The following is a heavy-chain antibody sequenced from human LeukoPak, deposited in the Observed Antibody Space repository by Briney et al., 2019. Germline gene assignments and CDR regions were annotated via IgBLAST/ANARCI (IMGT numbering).Heavy chain of an antibody. CDR1: GGSISTYY. CDR3: ARAEVLPDYYAISGGFDY. D-gene: IGHD3-10*01. CDR2: IYNSGST. V-gene: IGHV4-59*01. Sequence: PSETLSLTCTVSGGSISTYYWSWIRQPPGKGLEWIGNIYNSGSTNYNPSLKGRVTITVDTSKNQFSLKPSSVTAADTAVYYCARAEVLPDYYAISGGFDYWGQGTLVTVSS. J-gene: IGHJ4*02.